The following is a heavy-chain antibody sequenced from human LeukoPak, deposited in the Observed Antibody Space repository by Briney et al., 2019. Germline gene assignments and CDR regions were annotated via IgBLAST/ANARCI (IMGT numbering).Heavy chain of an antibody. CDR1: EFTFSSYW. J-gene: IGHJ4*02. D-gene: IGHD3-10*01. CDR3: ARELSRTGAFDY. CDR2: INEAGVEK. V-gene: IGHV3-7*03. Sequence: GGSLRLSCEASEFTFSSYWMHWVRQPRGKGLEWVANINEAGVEKYHVDSVKGRFTIFRDNAKNSLYLQMNNLRAEDTAVYYCARELSRTGAFDYWGQGTLVTVSS.